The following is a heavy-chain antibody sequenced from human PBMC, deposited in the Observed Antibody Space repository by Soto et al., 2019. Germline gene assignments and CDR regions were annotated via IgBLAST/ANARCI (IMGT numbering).Heavy chain of an antibody. V-gene: IGHV3-9*01. D-gene: IGHD3-10*01. J-gene: IGHJ4*02. Sequence: SLRLPWAVAGGTIVNDGKRWIRKEQRKGLEWVSGISWSSVNMDYRDSVKGRSTISRDNAKNSLYLQMNSLRVEDTALYYFLKGLNIDYNSVRLYLDYWGQGTVVTVFS. CDR1: GGTIVNDG. CDR3: LKGLNIDYNSVRLYLDY. CDR2: ISWSSVNM.